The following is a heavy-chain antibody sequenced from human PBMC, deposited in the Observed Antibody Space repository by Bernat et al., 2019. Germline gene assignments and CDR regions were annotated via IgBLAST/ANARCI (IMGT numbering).Heavy chain of an antibody. V-gene: IGHV4-39*01. CDR1: GGSISSSSYY. J-gene: IGHJ6*02. D-gene: IGHD4-23*01. CDR3: AGRVVTPGYYYYGMDV. CDR2: IYYSGST. Sequence: QLQLQESGPGLVKPSETLSLTCTVSGGSISSSSYYWGWIRQPPGKGLEWIGSIYYSGSTYYNPSLKSRVTISVDTSKNQFSLKLSSVTAADTAVYYCAGRVVTPGYYYYGMDVWGQGTTVTVSS.